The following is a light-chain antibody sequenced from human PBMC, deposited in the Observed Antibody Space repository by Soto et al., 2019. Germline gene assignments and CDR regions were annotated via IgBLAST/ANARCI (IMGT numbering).Light chain of an antibody. CDR1: GSNIGSNY. CDR2: SNN. Sequence: QSVLTQPPSASGTPGQSVTMACSGSGSNIGSNYVYWYQQLPGTAPKFLISSNNQRPLGVPDRFSGSKSGTSASLAISGLRSEDEAHYYCAAWDDSLGAYVFGTGTKLTVL. CDR3: AAWDDSLGAYV. V-gene: IGLV1-47*02. J-gene: IGLJ1*01.